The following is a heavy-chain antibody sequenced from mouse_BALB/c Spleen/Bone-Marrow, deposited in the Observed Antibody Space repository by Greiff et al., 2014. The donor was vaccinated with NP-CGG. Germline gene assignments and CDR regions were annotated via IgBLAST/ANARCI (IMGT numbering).Heavy chain of an antibody. D-gene: IGHD1-1*01. Sequence: EVKLVESGPELVKPGASVKMSCKASGYTFTSYVMHWMKQKPGQGLEWIGYVNPYNDGTKYNETFKGKATLTSDKSSSTAYMDLSSLTSEDSAVYFCARSEYLGSSYDYWGQDTTLTVSS. V-gene: IGHV1-14*01. CDR3: ARSEYLGSSYDY. J-gene: IGHJ2*01. CDR2: VNPYNDGT. CDR1: GYTFTSYV.